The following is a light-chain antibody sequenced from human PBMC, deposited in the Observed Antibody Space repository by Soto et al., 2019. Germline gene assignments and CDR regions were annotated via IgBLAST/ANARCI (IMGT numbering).Light chain of an antibody. CDR1: QSINNW. Sequence: DIQMTQSPSTLSASVGDRVTITCRASQSINNWLAWYQQKPGKAPKFLIYDASNLESGVPQRFSGSGSGTEFTLTISSLQTDDFSTYYCQQYHSYWTFGQGTKVDIK. CDR2: DAS. J-gene: IGKJ1*01. CDR3: QQYHSYWT. V-gene: IGKV1-5*01.